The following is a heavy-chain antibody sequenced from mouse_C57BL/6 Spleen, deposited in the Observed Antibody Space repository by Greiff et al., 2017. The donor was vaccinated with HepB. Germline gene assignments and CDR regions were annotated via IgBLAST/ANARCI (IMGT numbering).Heavy chain of an antibody. CDR1: GYAFSSSW. CDR3: EREGYYYGSRDWYFDV. J-gene: IGHJ1*03. V-gene: IGHV1-82*01. D-gene: IGHD1-1*01. Sequence: QVQLKESGPELVKPGASVKISCKASGYAFSSSWMNWVKQRPGKGLEWIGRIYPGDGDTNYNGKFKGKATLTADKSSSTAYMQLSSLTSEDSAVYFCEREGYYYGSRDWYFDVWGTGTTVTVSS. CDR2: IYPGDGDT.